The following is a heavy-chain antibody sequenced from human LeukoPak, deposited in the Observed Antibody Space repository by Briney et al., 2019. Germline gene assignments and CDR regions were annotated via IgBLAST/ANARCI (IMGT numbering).Heavy chain of an antibody. D-gene: IGHD1-26*01. CDR2: ISSSSNTK. Sequence: PGGSLRLSCAASGFIFSSHSMNWVRQAPGRGLEWVSYISSSSNTKYYADSVMGRFTVSRDNAKNSLYLQVNSLRAEDTAVYFCARATGWDLLVPFDYWGQGTPVTVSS. J-gene: IGHJ4*02. CDR3: ARATGWDLLVPFDY. CDR1: GFIFSSHS. V-gene: IGHV3-48*01.